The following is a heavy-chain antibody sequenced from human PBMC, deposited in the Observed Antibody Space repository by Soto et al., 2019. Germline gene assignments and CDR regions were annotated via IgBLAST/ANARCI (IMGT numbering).Heavy chain of an antibody. CDR3: ARVALRGQQLADYFGLDV. CDR1: GGSINNHY. J-gene: IGHJ6*02. Sequence: SETLSLTCSVSGGSINNHYWSWIRQPPGKGLEWIGYLYYSGSIHYNPSLKSRVAISVDTSKNQFSLRLTSVTAADTALYYCARVALRGQQLADYFGLDVWGQGTTVTVSS. D-gene: IGHD6-13*01. V-gene: IGHV4-59*11. CDR2: LYYSGSI.